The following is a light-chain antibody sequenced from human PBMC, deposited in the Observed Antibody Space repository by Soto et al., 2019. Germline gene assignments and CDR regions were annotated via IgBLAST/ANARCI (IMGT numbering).Light chain of an antibody. CDR2: GAS. J-gene: IGKJ3*01. V-gene: IGKV3-15*01. CDR3: QQYNNRQLT. CDR1: QSVSGN. Sequence: EIVMTQSPATLSLSPGERATLSCRASQSVSGNLAWYQQKPGQAPRLLISGASTRATGIPARFSGSGSGAEFNRAISSLQSEDFAVYNCQQYNNRQLTFCPGTKVDIK.